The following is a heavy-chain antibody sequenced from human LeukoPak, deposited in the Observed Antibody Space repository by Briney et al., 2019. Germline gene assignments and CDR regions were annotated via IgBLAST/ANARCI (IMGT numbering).Heavy chain of an antibody. CDR1: GYTFISYD. V-gene: IGHV1-8*01. Sequence: ASVKVSCKASGYTFISYDIDWVRQVTGQGLEWMGWMSPKSGNTDYAQKFKGRVTMTRNTSINTAYLQLSSLTSDDTAVYFCARGVGGLGNMNVWGKGTTVIISS. D-gene: IGHD3-16*01. CDR3: ARGVGGLGNMNV. CDR2: MSPKSGNT. J-gene: IGHJ6*03.